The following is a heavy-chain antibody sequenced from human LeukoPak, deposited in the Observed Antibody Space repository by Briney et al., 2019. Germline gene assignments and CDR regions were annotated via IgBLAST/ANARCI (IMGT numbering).Heavy chain of an antibody. V-gene: IGHV3-7*01. J-gene: IGHJ4*02. CDR3: ARESTSERPGY. Sequence: PGGSLRLSCAASGFTVSSNYMSWVRQAPGKGLEWVANMDQDGSDKNYVGSVTGRFTISRDDAKNSLYLQMNSLRAEDTAVYYCARESTSERPGYWGQGTLVTVSS. D-gene: IGHD5/OR15-5a*01. CDR1: GFTVSSNY. CDR2: MDQDGSDK.